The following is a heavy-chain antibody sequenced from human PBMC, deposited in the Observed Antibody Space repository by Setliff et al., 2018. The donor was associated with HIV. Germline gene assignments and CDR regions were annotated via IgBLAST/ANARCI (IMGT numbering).Heavy chain of an antibody. CDR3: AVDRHASDI. J-gene: IGHJ3*02. CDR2: IHTEQGFP. CDR1: GYAFINYA. V-gene: IGHV7-4-1*02. D-gene: IGHD5-12*01. Sequence: ASVKVSCKASGYAFINYAINWLRQAPGRGLEWMGWIHTEQGFPMYAQGFTGRFVFSLDTSVNTAYLQINSLTPDDGCVYYCAVDRHASDIWGPGTVVTVSS.